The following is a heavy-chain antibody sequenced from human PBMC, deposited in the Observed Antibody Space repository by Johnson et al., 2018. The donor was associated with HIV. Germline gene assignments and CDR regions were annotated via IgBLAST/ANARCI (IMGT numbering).Heavy chain of an antibody. Sequence: VQLVESGGGMGRPGGSLRLSCAASGFTLDDHGMSWVRQGPGKGWEWGPGFIWNGGSTGYADSVRGGVPTSRDNAKNSLYLQMNSLRAEDTALYYCAREVITFGDSVGGAAFDIWGQGTMVTVSS. D-gene: IGHD3-22*01. CDR1: GFTLDDHG. J-gene: IGHJ3*02. CDR2: FIWNGGST. CDR3: AREVITFGDSVGGAAFDI. V-gene: IGHV3-20*04.